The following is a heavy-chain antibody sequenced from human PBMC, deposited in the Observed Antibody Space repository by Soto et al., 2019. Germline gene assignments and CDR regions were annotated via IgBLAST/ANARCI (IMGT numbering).Heavy chain of an antibody. CDR1: GGSISSYY. J-gene: IGHJ5*02. D-gene: IGHD3-3*01. CDR2: IYYSGST. V-gene: IGHV4-59*01. CDR3: ARGGVPYNWFDP. Sequence: SETLSLTCTVSGGSISSYYWSWIRQPPGKGLEWIGYIYYSGSTNYNPSLKSRVTISVDTSKNQFSLKLSSVTAADTAVYYCARGGVPYNWFDPWGQGTLVTVS.